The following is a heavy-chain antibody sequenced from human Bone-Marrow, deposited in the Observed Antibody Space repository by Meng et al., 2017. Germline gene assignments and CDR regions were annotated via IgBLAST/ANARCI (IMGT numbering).Heavy chain of an antibody. CDR2: IYYTGST. Sequence: QVQLQESGPSQVKPSQTLPLTCRVSGGYINSGDYYWSWIRQHPGKGLEWIGFIYYTGSTQYNPSLKSRVTISVDTSKNQFSLKLSSVTAADTAVYYCARATYGSGKDFWGQGTMVTVSS. CDR3: ARATYGSGKDF. V-gene: IGHV4-31*03. D-gene: IGHD3-10*01. J-gene: IGHJ4*02. CDR1: GGYINSGDYY.